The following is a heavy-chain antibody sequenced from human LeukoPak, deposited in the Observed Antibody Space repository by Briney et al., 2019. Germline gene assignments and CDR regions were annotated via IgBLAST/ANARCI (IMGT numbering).Heavy chain of an antibody. CDR3: ARGAVVDHDAFDI. D-gene: IGHD3-22*01. J-gene: IGHJ3*02. CDR1: GGSISSYY. Sequence: KPSETLSLTCTVSGGSISSYYWSWIRQPPGKGLEWIGYIYYSGSTNYNPSLKSRVIISVDTSKNQFSLKLSSVTAADTAVYYCARGAVVDHDAFDIWGQGTMVTVSS. CDR2: IYYSGST. V-gene: IGHV4-59*01.